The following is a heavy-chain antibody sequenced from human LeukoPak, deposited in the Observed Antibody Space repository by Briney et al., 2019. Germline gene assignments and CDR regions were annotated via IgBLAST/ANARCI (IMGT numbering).Heavy chain of an antibody. CDR2: FFQSQKS. Sequence: SETLSLTCDISGHFTTRGYYWAWFRQSPGKGPEWIATFFQSQKSFYNASLESRVIMSLDTSKSQFSLNLTSVTAADTAVYYCARVLPVPYLLDSWGQGTHVTVSS. CDR1: GHFTTRGYY. J-gene: IGHJ4*02. V-gene: IGHV4-38-2*01. CDR3: ARVLPVPYLLDS. D-gene: IGHD3-10*02.